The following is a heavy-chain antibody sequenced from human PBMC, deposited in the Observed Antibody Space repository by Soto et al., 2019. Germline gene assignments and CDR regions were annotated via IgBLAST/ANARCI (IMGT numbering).Heavy chain of an antibody. CDR1: GFTFTRYS. V-gene: IGHV3-21*01. J-gene: IGHJ4*02. CDR3: ARESEDLTSNFDY. Sequence: GSLRLSCAASGFTFTRYSMNWVRQAPGKGLEWVSSISSTTNYIYYADSMKGRFTVSRDNAKNSVYLEMNSLSAEDTALYYCARESEDLTSNFDYWGQGTLDTVSS. CDR2: ISSTTNYI.